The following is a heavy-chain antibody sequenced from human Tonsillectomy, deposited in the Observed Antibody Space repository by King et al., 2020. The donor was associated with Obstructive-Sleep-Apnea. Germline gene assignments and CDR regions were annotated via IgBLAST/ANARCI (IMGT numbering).Heavy chain of an antibody. V-gene: IGHV3-30*04. D-gene: IGHD2-2*01. CDR3: ARGRYCSSTSCSEPYYYYGMDV. J-gene: IGHJ6*02. Sequence: VQLVESGGGVVQPGRSLRLSCAASGFTFSSYAMHWVRQAPGKGLEWVAVISYDGSNKYYADSVKGRFTISRDNSKNTLYLQMNSLRAEDTAVYYGARGRYCSSTSCSEPYYYYGMDVWGQGTTVTVSS. CDR1: GFTFSSYA. CDR2: ISYDGSNK.